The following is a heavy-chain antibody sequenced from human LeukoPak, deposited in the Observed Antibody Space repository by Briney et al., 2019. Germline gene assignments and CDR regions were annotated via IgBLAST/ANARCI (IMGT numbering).Heavy chain of an antibody. Sequence: PGGSLRLSCAASGFTFSNAWMSWVRQAPGKGLEWVGRIKSKTDGGTTDYAAPGKGRFTISRDDSKNTLYLQMNSLKTEDTAVYYCTARAYYYYYMDVWGKGTTVTVSS. J-gene: IGHJ6*03. CDR1: GFTFSNAW. CDR2: IKSKTDGGTT. V-gene: IGHV3-15*01. CDR3: TARAYYYYYMDV.